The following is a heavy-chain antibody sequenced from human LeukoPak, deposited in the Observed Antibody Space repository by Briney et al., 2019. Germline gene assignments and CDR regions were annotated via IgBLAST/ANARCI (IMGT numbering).Heavy chain of an antibody. CDR3: ARSGGCCSSTSCLKNWFDP. D-gene: IGHD2-2*01. J-gene: IGHJ5*02. Sequence: ASVKVSCKVSGYTLTELSMHWVRQAPGKGLEWMGGFDPEDGETIYAQKFQGRVTMTEDTSTDTAYMELNSLRSDDTAVYYCARSGGCCSSTSCLKNWFDPWGQGTLVTVSS. V-gene: IGHV1-24*01. CDR2: FDPEDGET. CDR1: GYTLTELS.